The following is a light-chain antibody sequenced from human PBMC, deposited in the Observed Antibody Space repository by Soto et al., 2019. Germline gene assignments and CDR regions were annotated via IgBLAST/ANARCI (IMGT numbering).Light chain of an antibody. J-gene: IGKJ4*01. CDR3: QQYNNWVT. CDR1: QSVRSN. Sequence: EIVMTQSPATLSVSPGERVTLSCRASQSVRSNLAWYQQKPGQAPRLLIYGASTRATGIPARFSGSGSGTEFTLTISSLQSEDFAVFYCQQYNNWVTFGGGTRVEIK. V-gene: IGKV3-15*01. CDR2: GAS.